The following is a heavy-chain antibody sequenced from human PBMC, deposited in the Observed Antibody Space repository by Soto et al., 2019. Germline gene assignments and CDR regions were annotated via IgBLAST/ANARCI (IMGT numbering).Heavy chain of an antibody. CDR2: ISASGSGT. D-gene: IGHD2-2*02. V-gene: IGHV3-23*01. J-gene: IGHJ5*02. Sequence: TGGYLGLSCAASGFTFDSFAMSWVRQTPQRGLEWVSAISASGSGTLYTDSVKGRFTISRDNSKNTLYLQMNSLRAEDTAIYYCAKPAQGGSTRCYRVGIEPWGQGTRVTVAS. CDR1: GFTFDSFA. CDR3: AKPAQGGSTRCYRVGIEP.